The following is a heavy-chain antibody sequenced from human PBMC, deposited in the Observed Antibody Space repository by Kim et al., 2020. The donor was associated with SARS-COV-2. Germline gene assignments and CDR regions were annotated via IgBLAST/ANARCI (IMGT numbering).Heavy chain of an antibody. V-gene: IGHV4-38-2*02. CDR2: IYHSGST. Sequence: SETLSLTCTVSGYSISSGYYWGWIRQPPGKGLEWIGSIYHSGSTYYNPSLKSRVTISVDTSKNQFSLKLSSVTAADTAVYYCARDGGDSHGAFDIWGQGTMVTVSS. J-gene: IGHJ3*02. CDR3: ARDGGDSHGAFDI. D-gene: IGHD2-21*02. CDR1: GYSISSGYY.